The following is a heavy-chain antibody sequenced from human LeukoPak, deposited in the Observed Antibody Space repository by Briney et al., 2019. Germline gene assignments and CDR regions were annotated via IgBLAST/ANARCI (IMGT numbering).Heavy chain of an antibody. Sequence: PGGSLRLSCAASGFTVSDNYTSWVRQAPGKGLEWVSGISASGGDTWYPDSVKGRFTISRDNSKNTLFLQMNSLRLEDTAIYYCAKDAAGPEYWGQGTLVTVSS. CDR1: GFTVSDNY. CDR2: ISASGGDT. D-gene: IGHD6-13*01. V-gene: IGHV3-23*01. J-gene: IGHJ4*02. CDR3: AKDAAGPEY.